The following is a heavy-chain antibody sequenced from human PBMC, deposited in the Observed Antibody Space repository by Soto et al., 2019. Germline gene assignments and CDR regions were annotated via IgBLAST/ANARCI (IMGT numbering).Heavy chain of an antibody. V-gene: IGHV3-23*01. Sequence: GGSLRLSCAASAFTFSSFAMSWFRQASGKGLELVSAISGSGGSTYYADSVKGRFTISRDNSKNTLYLQMNSLRAEDTAVYYCASTHLGELLKYWGQGT. D-gene: IGHD3-10*01. CDR3: ASTHLGELLKY. J-gene: IGHJ4*02. CDR1: AFTFSSFA. CDR2: ISGSGGST.